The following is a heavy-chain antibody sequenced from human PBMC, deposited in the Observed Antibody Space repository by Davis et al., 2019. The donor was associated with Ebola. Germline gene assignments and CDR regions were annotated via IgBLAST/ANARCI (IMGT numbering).Heavy chain of an antibody. J-gene: IGHJ4*02. Sequence: MPSETLSLTCTVSGGSISSSSHYWGWIRQPPGKGLEWIGSIYYSGSTYYNPSLKSRVTISVDTSKNQFSLKLSSVTAADTAVYYCARLTGGANFDYWGQGTLVTVSS. CDR2: IYYSGST. V-gene: IGHV4-39*01. CDR3: ARLTGGANFDY. D-gene: IGHD7-27*01. CDR1: GGSISSSSHY.